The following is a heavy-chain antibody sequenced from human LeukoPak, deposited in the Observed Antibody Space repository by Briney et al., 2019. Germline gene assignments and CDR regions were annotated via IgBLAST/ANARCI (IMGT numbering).Heavy chain of an antibody. CDR2: IIPIFGTA. V-gene: IGHV1-69*13. CDR1: GGTFSSYA. D-gene: IGHD3-22*01. Sequence: SVKVSCKASGGTFSSYAISWVRQAPGQGLEWTGGIIPIFGTASYAQKFQGRVTITADESTSTAYMELSSLRSEDTAVYYCARVRYDSSGGPDGTYYYYGMDVWGQGTTVTVSS. J-gene: IGHJ6*02. CDR3: ARVRYDSSGGPDGTYYYYGMDV.